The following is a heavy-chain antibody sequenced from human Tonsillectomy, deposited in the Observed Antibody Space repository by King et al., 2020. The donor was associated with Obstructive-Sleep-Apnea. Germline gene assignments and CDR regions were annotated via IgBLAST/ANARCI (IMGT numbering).Heavy chain of an antibody. V-gene: IGHV3-30*04. Sequence: VQLVESGGGVVQPGRSLRLSCAASGFTFSDYAMHWVRQAPGKGLEWVAVISYDGSSKYFADSVKGRFTISRDNSNNTLYLHMNRRRPEDTAVYYCARAGDYYGSGSYYDYWGQGTLVTVSS. D-gene: IGHD3-10*01. J-gene: IGHJ4*02. CDR1: GFTFSDYA. CDR3: ARAGDYYGSGSYYDY. CDR2: ISYDGSSK.